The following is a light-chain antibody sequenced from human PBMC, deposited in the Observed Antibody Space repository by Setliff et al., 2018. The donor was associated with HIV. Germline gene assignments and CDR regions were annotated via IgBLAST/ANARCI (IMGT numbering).Light chain of an antibody. CDR2: DVN. J-gene: IGLJ1*01. Sequence: QSALPQPRSVSGSPGQSVTISCTGTSSDVGYYNYVSWYQHHPGKAPKLMIYDVNKRPSGVPDRFFGSKSGNTASLTISELQAEDEADYYCCSYAGSYVYVFGTGTKVTVL. V-gene: IGLV2-11*01. CDR1: SSDVGYYNY. CDR3: CSYAGSYVYV.